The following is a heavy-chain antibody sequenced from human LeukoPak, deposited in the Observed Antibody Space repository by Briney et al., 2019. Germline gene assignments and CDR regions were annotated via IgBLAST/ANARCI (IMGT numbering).Heavy chain of an antibody. J-gene: IGHJ4*02. D-gene: IGHD3-9*01. Sequence: SETLSLTCAVYGGSFRGYYWSWIRQPPGKGLEWIGEINHRGSTKYNPSLKSRVTISVDTSKNQFSLNLRSATAADTAVYYCTRGDILTGYSYWGQGTLVTVSS. CDR3: TRGDILTGYSY. CDR2: INHRGST. V-gene: IGHV4-34*01. CDR1: GGSFRGYY.